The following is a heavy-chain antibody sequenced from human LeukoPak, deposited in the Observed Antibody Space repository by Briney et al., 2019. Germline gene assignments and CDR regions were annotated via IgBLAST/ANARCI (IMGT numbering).Heavy chain of an antibody. Sequence: PGGSLRLSCAASGFTFSSYGMHWVRQAPGKGLEWVAVIWYDGSNKYYADSVEGRFTISRDNSKNTLYLQMNSLRAEDTAVYYCAKAGIAAAGIGPGDYWGQGTLVTVSS. V-gene: IGHV3-33*06. CDR1: GFTFSSYG. CDR3: AKAGIAAAGIGPGDY. CDR2: IWYDGSNK. D-gene: IGHD6-13*01. J-gene: IGHJ4*02.